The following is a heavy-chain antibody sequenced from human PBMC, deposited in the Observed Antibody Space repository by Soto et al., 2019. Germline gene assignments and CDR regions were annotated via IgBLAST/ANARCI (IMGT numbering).Heavy chain of an antibody. J-gene: IGHJ4*02. CDR2: ISGRGTNT. CDR1: GSISTTTP. Sequence: GGSLGLSCTPPGSISTTTPLSWVGQAPGKGLEWVSTISGRGTNTYYADSVKGRFIISRDNLKNTVNLQMNGLGVEDTASYYCAPSFRYFDNWGQGTRVTVSS. V-gene: IGHV3-23*01. CDR3: APSFRYFDN.